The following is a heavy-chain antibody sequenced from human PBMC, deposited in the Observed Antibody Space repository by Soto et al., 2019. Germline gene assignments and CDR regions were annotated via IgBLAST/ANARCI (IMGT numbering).Heavy chain of an antibody. CDR3: ARYTSAYNAFDY. CDR1: GYSFSSYV. V-gene: IGHV1-3*01. J-gene: IGHJ4*02. Sequence: ASVKVSCKASGYSFSSYVINWVRQPPGQRLEWMGRINAGNGNTEYSQKLQGRVTITRDTSANTAYVELSSLTSEDAAVYFCARYTSAYNAFDYWGQGTQVTVSS. CDR2: INAGNGNT. D-gene: IGHD3-22*01.